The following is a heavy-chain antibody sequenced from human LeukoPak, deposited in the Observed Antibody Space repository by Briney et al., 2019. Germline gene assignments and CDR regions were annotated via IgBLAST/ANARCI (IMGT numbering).Heavy chain of an antibody. J-gene: IGHJ4*02. V-gene: IGHV3-72*01. CDR3: ARAIHFAYDY. D-gene: IGHD2/OR15-2a*01. CDR1: GVTFSDQY. CDR2: TKNKDNSYST. Sequence: GGSLRLSCAVSGVTFSDQYMDWVRQAPGKGLEWVGRTKNKDNSYSTEYAASVKGRFTISRDDSENSLFLQMNSLKTEETAVYYCARAIHFAYDYWGQGTLVTVSS.